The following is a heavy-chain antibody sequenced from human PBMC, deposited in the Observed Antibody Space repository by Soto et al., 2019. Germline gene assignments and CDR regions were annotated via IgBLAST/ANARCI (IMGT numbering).Heavy chain of an antibody. CDR3: ARAGAAPYYHYGMAV. Sequence: ASVKVSCKASGYTFSTSGMSWLRQAPGQGLEWMGWISTYNGDTNDAPKFQDRVTMTSDTSTSTVYMELRSLRSDDTAVYYCARAGAAPYYHYGMAVWGQGTTVTVSS. CDR1: GYTFSTSG. J-gene: IGHJ6*02. CDR2: ISTYNGDT. D-gene: IGHD2-15*01. V-gene: IGHV1-18*01.